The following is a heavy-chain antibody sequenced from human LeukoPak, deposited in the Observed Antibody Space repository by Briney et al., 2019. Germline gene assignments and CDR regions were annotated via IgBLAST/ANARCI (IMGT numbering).Heavy chain of an antibody. CDR3: ARTRGSGYYNYYYYMDV. J-gene: IGHJ6*03. CDR2: IYYSGST. CDR1: GGSISSYY. V-gene: IGHV4-59*01. D-gene: IGHD3-3*01. Sequence: SETLSLTCTVSGGSISSYYWSWLRQPPGEGLEWIGYIYYSGSTNYNPSLKSRVTISVDTSKNQFSLKLSSVTAADTAVYYCARTRGSGYYNYYYYMDVWGKGTTVTVSS.